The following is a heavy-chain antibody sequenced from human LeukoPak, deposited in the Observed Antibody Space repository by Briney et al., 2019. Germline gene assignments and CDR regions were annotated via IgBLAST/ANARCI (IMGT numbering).Heavy chain of an antibody. CDR2: IYRSGAT. CDR3: ARNAGYSDLNY. V-gene: IGHV4-4*02. J-gene: IGHJ4*02. D-gene: IGHD3-22*01. CDR1: GDSFSSNNY. Sequence: SETLSLTCTVSGDSFSSNNYWTWVRQPPGKGLEWIGEIYRSGATNYNPSLRGRVTVSLDKSKNQFSLRLNSVTAADTAIYYCARNAGYSDLNYWGQGVLVTVSS.